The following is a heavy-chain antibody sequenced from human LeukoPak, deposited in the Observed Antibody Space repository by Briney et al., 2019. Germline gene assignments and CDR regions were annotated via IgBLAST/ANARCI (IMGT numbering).Heavy chain of an antibody. CDR1: GFTFSSYS. CDR3: ARENYGSGSCRDYYYGMDV. Sequence: GGSLRLSCAASGFTFSSYSMNWVRQAPGKGLEWVSSISSSSSYIYYADSVKGRFTISRDNAKNSLYLQMNSLRAEDTAVYYCARENYGSGSCRDYYYGMDVWGKGTTVTVYS. CDR2: ISSSSSYI. D-gene: IGHD3-10*01. V-gene: IGHV3-21*01. J-gene: IGHJ6*04.